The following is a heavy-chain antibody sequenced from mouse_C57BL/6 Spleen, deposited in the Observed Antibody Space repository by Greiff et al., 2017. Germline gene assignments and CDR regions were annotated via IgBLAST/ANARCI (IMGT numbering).Heavy chain of an antibody. CDR2: ISYDGSN. V-gene: IGHV3-6*01. Sequence: VQLKESGPGLVKPSQSLSLTCSVTGYSITSGYYWNLIRQFPGNKLEWMGYISYDGSNNYNPSLKNRISITRDTSKNQFFLKLNSVTTEDTATYYCASNWDVHFDYWGQGTTLTVSS. CDR1: GYSITSGYY. CDR3: ASNWDVHFDY. D-gene: IGHD4-1*01. J-gene: IGHJ2*01.